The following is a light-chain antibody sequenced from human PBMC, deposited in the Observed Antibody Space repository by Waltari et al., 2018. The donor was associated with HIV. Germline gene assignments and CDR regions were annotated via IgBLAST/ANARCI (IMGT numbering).Light chain of an antibody. V-gene: IGKV3-20*01. J-gene: IGKJ4*02. Sequence: EVVLTQSPGTLSLSPGERATLSCRASQPLISDYLAWYPQKPGQAPSLLVYSASNRAAGVPYRFDGGGFGTDFTLTISRLEPEDSAVYYCQHSFGTFGRGTRVEI. CDR3: QHSFGT. CDR2: SAS. CDR1: QPLISDY.